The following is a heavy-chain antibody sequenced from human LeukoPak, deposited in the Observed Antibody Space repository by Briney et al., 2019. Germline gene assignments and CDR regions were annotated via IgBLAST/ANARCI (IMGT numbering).Heavy chain of an antibody. CDR1: GFTFSSYW. D-gene: IGHD6-19*01. V-gene: IGHV3-7*01. Sequence: PGGSLRLSCVASGFTFSSYWMSWVRQAPGKGLEWVANIKEDGSEKHYVDSVKGRFTISRDNAKNSLYLQMNSLRAEDTAVYYCASGWYWVDYWGQGTLVTVSS. J-gene: IGHJ4*02. CDR2: IKEDGSEK. CDR3: ASGWYWVDY.